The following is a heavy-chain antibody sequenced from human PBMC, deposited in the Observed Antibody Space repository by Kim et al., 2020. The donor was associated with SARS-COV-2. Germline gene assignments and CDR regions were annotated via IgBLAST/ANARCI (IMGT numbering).Heavy chain of an antibody. CDR3: ARGHRVRGVTPHNWFDP. D-gene: IGHD3-10*01. Sequence: SETLSLTCTVSGGSISSSSYYWGWIRQPPGKGLEWIGSIYYSGSTYYNPSLKSRVTISVDTSKNQFSLKLSSVTAADTAVYYCARGHRVRGVTPHNWFDPWGQGTLVTVSS. CDR2: IYYSGST. V-gene: IGHV4-39*01. J-gene: IGHJ5*02. CDR1: GGSISSSSYY.